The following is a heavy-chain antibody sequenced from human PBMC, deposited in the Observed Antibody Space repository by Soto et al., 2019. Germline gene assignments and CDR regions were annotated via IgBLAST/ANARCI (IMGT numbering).Heavy chain of an antibody. CDR2: ISSSSSYI. V-gene: IGHV3-21*01. D-gene: IGHD2-2*01. CDR1: GFTFSSYS. CDR3: ASGYCSSTSCSGAPDY. Sequence: GGSLRLSCAASGFTFSSYSMNWVRQAPGKGLEWVSSISSSSSYIYYADSVKGRFTISRDNAKHSLYLQMNSLRAEDTAVYYCASGYCSSTSCSGAPDYWGQGTLVTSPQ. J-gene: IGHJ4*02.